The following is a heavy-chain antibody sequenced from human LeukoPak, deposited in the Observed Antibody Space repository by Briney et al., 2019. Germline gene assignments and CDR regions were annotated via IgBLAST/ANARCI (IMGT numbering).Heavy chain of an antibody. Sequence: SETLSLTCTVSGGSISSSSYYWGWIRQPPGKGLEWIGSIYYSGSTYYNPSLKSRVSMSVDTSKNQFSLKLSSVTAADTAVYYCARPIPVTFGGVIVTGAFDIWGQGTMVTVSS. CDR3: ARPIPVTFGGVIVTGAFDI. J-gene: IGHJ3*02. CDR2: IYYSGST. CDR1: GGSISSSSYY. D-gene: IGHD3-16*02. V-gene: IGHV4-39*01.